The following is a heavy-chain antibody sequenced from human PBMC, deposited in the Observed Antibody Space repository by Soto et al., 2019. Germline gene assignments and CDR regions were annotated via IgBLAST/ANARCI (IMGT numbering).Heavy chain of an antibody. V-gene: IGHV1-69*01. CDR1: GGTFSSYA. D-gene: IGHD2-2*01. CDR3: ARSQGSSTSLEIYYYYYYGMDV. J-gene: IGHJ6*02. Sequence: QVQLVQSGAAVKKPGSSVKVSCKASGGTFSSYAISWVRQAPGQGLEWMGGIIPISGTANYAQKFLGRVTITADEATSTAYMELSSLRSEDTAVYYCARSQGSSTSLEIYYYYYYGMDVWGQGTTVTVSS. CDR2: IIPISGTA.